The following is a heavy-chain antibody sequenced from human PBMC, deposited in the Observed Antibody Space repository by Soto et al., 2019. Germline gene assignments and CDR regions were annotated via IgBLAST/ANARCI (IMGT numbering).Heavy chain of an antibody. V-gene: IGHV1-8*01. CDR2: MNPNSVNT. CDR3: ARERSGTPDY. J-gene: IGHJ4*02. Sequence: QVQLVQSGAEVKKPGASVKVSCRASGYTFTSYDINWVRRATGKGLEWMRWMNPNSVNTGYAQKFQGRIIMTRDTSRSTLYMELRRLRSEDTAVYYCARERSGTPDYWGQGTLVTVCS. D-gene: IGHD6-25*01. CDR1: GYTFTSYD.